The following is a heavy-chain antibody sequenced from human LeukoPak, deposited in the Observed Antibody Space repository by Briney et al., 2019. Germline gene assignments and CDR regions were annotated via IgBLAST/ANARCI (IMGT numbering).Heavy chain of an antibody. CDR1: GFTVSSNY. D-gene: IGHD3-3*01. J-gene: IGHJ4*02. CDR3: ARSLFGVVSSYFDY. V-gene: IGHV3-53*01. Sequence: GGSLRLSCAASGFTVSSNYMSWVRQAPGKGLGWVSVIYSGGSTYYADSVKGRFTISRDNSKNTLYLQMNSLRAEDMAVYYCARSLFGVVSSYFDYWGQGTLVTVSS. CDR2: IYSGGST.